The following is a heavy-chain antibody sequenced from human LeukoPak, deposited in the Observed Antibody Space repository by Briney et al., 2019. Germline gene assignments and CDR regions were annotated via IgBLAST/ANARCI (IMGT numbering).Heavy chain of an antibody. V-gene: IGHV4-59*01. D-gene: IGHD1-1*01. J-gene: IGHJ4*02. CDR2: IYYSGST. CDR1: GGSISSYY. Sequence: PSEALSLTCTVSGGSISSYYWSWIRQPPGKGLEWIGYIYYSGSTNYNPSLKSRVTISVDTSKNQFSLKLSSVTAADTAVYYCARGVPSLDYWGQGTLVTVSS. CDR3: ARGVPSLDY.